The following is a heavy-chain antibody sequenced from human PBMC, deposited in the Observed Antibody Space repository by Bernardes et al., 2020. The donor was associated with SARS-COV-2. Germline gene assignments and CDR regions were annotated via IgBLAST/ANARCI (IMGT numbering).Heavy chain of an antibody. CDR1: GYTFTKYG. CDR3: ARVGCGGDCYPNPRPYYYYGMDV. Sequence: VSCKASGYTFTKYGISWVRQAAGHGLEWMGWISGYNGNTYYAQKLQDRVTMTTDTSTSTAHMELRSLRSDDTAVYYCARVGCGGDCYPNPRPYYYYGMDVWGQGTTVTVSS. CDR2: ISGYNGNT. J-gene: IGHJ6*02. D-gene: IGHD2-21*01. V-gene: IGHV1-18*01.